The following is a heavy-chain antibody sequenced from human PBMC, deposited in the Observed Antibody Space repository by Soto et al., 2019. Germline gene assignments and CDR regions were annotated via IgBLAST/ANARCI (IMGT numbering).Heavy chain of an antibody. CDR3: ARVYADYLIDAFDI. J-gene: IGHJ3*02. CDR1: GFTLSSYE. V-gene: IGHV3-48*03. CDR2: ISRSGSPI. D-gene: IGHD4-17*01. Sequence: PGGPLRLSCAAFGFTLSSYEMDWVRQAPGKGLEWVSHISRSGSPIYYADSVKGRFTISRDNAKNSVYLQMNSLRAEDTAIYYCARVYADYLIDAFDIWGQGTMVTVSS.